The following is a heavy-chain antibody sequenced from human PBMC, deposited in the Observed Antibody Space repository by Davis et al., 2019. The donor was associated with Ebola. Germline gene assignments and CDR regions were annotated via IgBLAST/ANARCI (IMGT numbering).Heavy chain of an antibody. CDR1: GYIFTSYA. CDR2: INGGNGDT. Sequence: AASVKVSCKASGYIFTSYAMHWVRQAPGQRLEWMGWINGGNGDTKYSQKFQGRVTITADESTSTAYMELSSLRSEDTAVYYCARQSGYSSSWYWFDPWGQGTLVTVSS. J-gene: IGHJ5*02. CDR3: ARQSGYSSSWYWFDP. V-gene: IGHV1-3*01. D-gene: IGHD6-13*01.